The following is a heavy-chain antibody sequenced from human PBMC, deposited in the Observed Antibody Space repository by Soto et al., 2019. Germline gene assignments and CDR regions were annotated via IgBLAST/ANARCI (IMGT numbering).Heavy chain of an antibody. CDR2: ISGSGGST. D-gene: IGHD2-15*01. J-gene: IGHJ6*03. CDR1: GFTFKNFA. V-gene: IGHV3-23*01. CDR3: AKDIKCSGGSCYYYYYYMDV. Sequence: PGGSLRLSCAASGFTFKNFAVSWVRQAPGKGMEWVSAISGSGGSTYYADSVKGRFTISRDNSKNTLYLQMNSLRAEDTAVYYCAKDIKCSGGSCYYYYYYMDVWGKGTTVTVSS.